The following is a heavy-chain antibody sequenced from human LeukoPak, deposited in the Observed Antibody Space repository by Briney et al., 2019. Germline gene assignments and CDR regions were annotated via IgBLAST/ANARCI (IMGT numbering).Heavy chain of an antibody. J-gene: IGHJ6*03. D-gene: IGHD4-11*01. V-gene: IGHV3-23*01. CDR2: ISGSGGST. CDR1: GFTFSSYA. CDR3: ARDSVRGGRVTTWYYYYYMDV. Sequence: PGGSLRLSCAASGFTFSSYAMSWVRQAPGKGLEWVSAISGSGGSTYYADSVKGRFTISRDNSKNTLYLQMNSLRAEDTAVYYGARDSVRGGRVTTWYYYYYMDVWGKGTTATVS.